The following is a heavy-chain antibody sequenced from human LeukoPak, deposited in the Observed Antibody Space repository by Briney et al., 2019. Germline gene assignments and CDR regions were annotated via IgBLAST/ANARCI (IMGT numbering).Heavy chain of an antibody. V-gene: IGHV4-39*01. D-gene: IGHD2-2*01. CDR3: ARNASSLGAGAFDI. CDR2: VYYSGST. Sequence: SETLSLTCTVSGGSISSSSLYWDWIRRPPGKGLEWIGTVYYSGSTYYNPSLKSRVTISVGTSKNQFSLRLSSVTAADTALYYCARNASSLGAGAFDIWGQGTMVTVSS. CDR1: GGSISSSSLY. J-gene: IGHJ3*02.